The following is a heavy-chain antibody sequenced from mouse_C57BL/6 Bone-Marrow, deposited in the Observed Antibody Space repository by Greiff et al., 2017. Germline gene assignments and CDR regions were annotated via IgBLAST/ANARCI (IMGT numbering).Heavy chain of an antibody. CDR2: ISNLAYSI. J-gene: IGHJ4*01. CDR1: GFTFSDYG. D-gene: IGHD2-4*01. Sequence: EVMLVESGGGLVQPGGSLKLSCAASGFTFSDYGMAWVRQAPRKGPEWVAFISNLAYSIYYADTVTGRFTISRENAKNTLYLEMSCLRSEDTAMYYCARHDSFYYYAMDYWGQGTSVTVSS. V-gene: IGHV5-15*01. CDR3: ARHDSFYYYAMDY.